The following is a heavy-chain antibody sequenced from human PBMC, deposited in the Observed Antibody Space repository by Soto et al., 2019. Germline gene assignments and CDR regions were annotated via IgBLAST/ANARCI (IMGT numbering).Heavy chain of an antibody. J-gene: IGHJ6*03. CDR2: IWYDGSNK. CDR1: GFTFINYG. CDR3: ARGHSGTYYYYMDG. D-gene: IGHD6-13*01. Sequence: QVQLVESGGGVVQPERSLRLSCAASGFTFINYGMHWVRQAPGKGLEWVAVIWYDGSNKYYADSVKGRFTISRDNSKNTLYLQMNSLRAEDTAVYYWARGHSGTYYYYMDGWGKGTTVTVS. V-gene: IGHV3-33*01.